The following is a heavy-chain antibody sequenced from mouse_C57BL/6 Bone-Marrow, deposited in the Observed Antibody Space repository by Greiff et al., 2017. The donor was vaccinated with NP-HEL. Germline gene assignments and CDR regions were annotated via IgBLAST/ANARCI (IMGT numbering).Heavy chain of an antibody. CDR2: IHPRSGNT. J-gene: IGHJ2*01. D-gene: IGHD1-1*02. V-gene: IGHV1-81*01. CDR1: GYTFTSYG. CDR3: ARRGLLYYYFDY. Sequence: QVQLKQSGAELARPGASVKLSCKASGYTFTSYGISWVKQRTGQGLEWIGEIHPRSGNTYYNEKFKGKATLTADKSSSTAYMELRSLTSEDSAVYFCARRGLLYYYFDYWGQGTTLTVSS.